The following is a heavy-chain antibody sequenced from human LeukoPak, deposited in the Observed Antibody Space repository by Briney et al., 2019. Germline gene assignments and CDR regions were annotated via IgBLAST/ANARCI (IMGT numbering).Heavy chain of an antibody. CDR2: IKQDGSEK. J-gene: IGHJ4*02. D-gene: IGHD6-13*01. CDR3: ARVRLAAEDY. V-gene: IGHV3-7*05. Sequence: GGSLRLSCEASGFTFTSYWMSWVRQAPGKGLEWVANIKQDGSEKNYVDSVKGRFSISRDNAKNSLYLQMYSLRADDTAVYYCARVRLAAEDYWGQGTLLTVSS. CDR1: GFTFTSYW.